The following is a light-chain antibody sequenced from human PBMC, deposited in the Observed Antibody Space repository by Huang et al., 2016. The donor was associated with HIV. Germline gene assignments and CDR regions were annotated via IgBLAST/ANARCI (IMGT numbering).Light chain of an antibody. Sequence: DIHMTQSPSSLSASVGDRVTITCRASQSITIYLNWYQQKQGKAPKRLSDGASNLQSGVPSRFSGSGSWTDFTLTISNLQPDDFATYFCQQSYITPRATTFGQGTRLEIK. CDR2: GAS. CDR3: QQSYITPRATT. V-gene: IGKV1-39*01. CDR1: QSITIY. J-gene: IGKJ5*01.